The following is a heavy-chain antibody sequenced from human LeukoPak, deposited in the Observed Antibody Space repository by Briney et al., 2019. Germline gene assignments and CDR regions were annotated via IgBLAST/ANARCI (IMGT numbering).Heavy chain of an antibody. V-gene: IGHV4-61*02. CDR3: AREVGIVVVPAAIGPNFDY. CDR1: GGSISSGSYY. Sequence: PSETLSLTCTVSGGSISSGSYYWSWIRQPAGKGLEWIGRIYTSGSTNYNPSLKSRVTISVDTSKNQFSLKLSSVTAADTAVYYCAREVGIVVVPAAIGPNFDYWGQGTLVTVSS. D-gene: IGHD2-2*01. CDR2: IYTSGST. J-gene: IGHJ4*02.